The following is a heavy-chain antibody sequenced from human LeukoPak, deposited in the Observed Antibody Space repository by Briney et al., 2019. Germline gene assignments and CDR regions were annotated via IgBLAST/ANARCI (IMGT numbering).Heavy chain of an antibody. CDR2: IFYSGTT. CDR1: GGSIISSSYY. J-gene: IGHJ4*02. V-gene: IGHV4-39*01. CDR3: ARVLRGGTYYFAY. D-gene: IGHD2-15*01. Sequence: PSETLSLTCTVSGGSIISSSYYWGWIRQPPGKGLEWIGNIFYSGTTYYNPSLMSRVTISVDTSKNQFSLKMRSVTAADTAVYYCARVLRGGTYYFAYWGQGTLVTVSS.